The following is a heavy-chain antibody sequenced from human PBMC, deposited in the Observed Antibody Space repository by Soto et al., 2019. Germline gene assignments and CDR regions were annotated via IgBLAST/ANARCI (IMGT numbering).Heavy chain of an antibody. D-gene: IGHD3-22*01. V-gene: IGHV3-30-3*01. CDR2: ISYDGSNK. J-gene: IGHJ6*02. Sequence: GGSLRLSCAASGFTFSSYAMHWVRHAPGKGLEWVAVISYDGSNKYYADSVKGRFTISRDNSKNTLYLQMNSLRAEDTAVYYCARDRSSGYFVSYYGMDVWGQGTTVTVSS. CDR1: GFTFSSYA. CDR3: ARDRSSGYFVSYYGMDV.